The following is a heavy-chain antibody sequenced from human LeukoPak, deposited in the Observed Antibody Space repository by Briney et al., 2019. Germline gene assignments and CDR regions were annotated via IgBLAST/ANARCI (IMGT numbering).Heavy chain of an antibody. CDR3: ANYMTTVTTSAFDV. V-gene: IGHV3-23*01. J-gene: IGHJ3*01. CDR2: ISGSGGST. D-gene: IGHD4-17*01. Sequence: GGSLRLSCAASGLTFRSYAVSWVRQAPGKGLEWVSTISGSGGSTYYADSVKGRFTISRDNSKNTLYLQMNSLRAEDTAVYYCANYMTTVTTSAFDVWGQGTMVTVSS. CDR1: GLTFRSYA.